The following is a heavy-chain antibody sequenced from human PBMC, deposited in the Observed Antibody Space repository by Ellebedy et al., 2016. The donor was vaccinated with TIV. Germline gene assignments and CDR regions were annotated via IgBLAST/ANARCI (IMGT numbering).Heavy chain of an antibody. Sequence: GESLKISCVAPGFNFNYYAINWVRQAPGKRLEWVSSITGTRADTYLADSVRGRFAISRDTSKNMVFLEMKSLRAEDTALYYCAKGRRESCVGARCYAFEAWGQGVLVTVS. D-gene: IGHD2-15*01. V-gene: IGHV3-23*01. CDR3: AKGRRESCVGARCYAFEA. J-gene: IGHJ4*02. CDR2: ITGTRADT. CDR1: GFNFNYYA.